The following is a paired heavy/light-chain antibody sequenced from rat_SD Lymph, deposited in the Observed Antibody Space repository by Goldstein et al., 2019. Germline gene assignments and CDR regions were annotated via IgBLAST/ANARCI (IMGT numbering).Heavy chain of an antibody. J-gene: IGHJ3*01. CDR2: IDPEDGST. CDR3: AHQGGYYYNWFAY. CDR1: GYTFTEYY. Sequence: EVQLQQSGPELQRPGASVKLSCKASGYTFTEYYMYWVKQRPKQGLELIGRIDPEDGSTDYVEKFKNKATLTADTSSNTAYMQLSSLTSEDTATYFCAHQGGYYYNWFAYWGQGTLVTVSS. D-gene: IGHD1-4*01. V-gene: IGHV1-18*01.
Light chain of an antibody. CDR3: QQGLKYPLT. CDR1: EDIYSG. V-gene: IGKV12S26*01. Sequence: DIQMTQSPASLSASLGETVTIQCRASEDIYSGLAWYQQKPGKSPQLLIYGASSLQDGVPSRFSGSGSGTQYSLKISSMQTEDEGVYFCQQGLKYPLTFGSGTKLEIK. CDR2: GAS. J-gene: IGKJ5*01.